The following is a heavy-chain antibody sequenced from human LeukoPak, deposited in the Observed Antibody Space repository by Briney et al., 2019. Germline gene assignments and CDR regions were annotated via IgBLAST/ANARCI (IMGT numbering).Heavy chain of an antibody. CDR2: ISDIGSI. Sequence: PSETLSLTCTVSGGSISSYYWSWIRQPPGKGLEWIAYISDIGSINYNPSLKSRVTISLDTSKNQFSLKLSSVTAADTAVYCCARVGSITIFGVGRGALTYWGQGTLVTVSS. CDR3: ARVGSITIFGVGRGALTY. CDR1: GGSISSYY. V-gene: IGHV4-59*12. J-gene: IGHJ4*02. D-gene: IGHD3-3*01.